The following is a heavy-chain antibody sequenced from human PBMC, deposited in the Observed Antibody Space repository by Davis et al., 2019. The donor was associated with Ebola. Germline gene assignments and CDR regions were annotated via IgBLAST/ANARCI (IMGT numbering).Heavy chain of an antibody. CDR3: ARVARAAGYSSGWYFDY. J-gene: IGHJ4*02. Sequence: GGSLRLSCAASGFTFSSYWMSWVRQAPGKGLEWVSVIYSGGSTYYADSVKGRFTISRDNSKNTLYLQMNSLRAEDTAVYYCARVARAAGYSSGWYFDYWGQGTLVTVSS. CDR1: GFTFSSYW. D-gene: IGHD6-19*01. CDR2: IYSGGST. V-gene: IGHV3-53*01.